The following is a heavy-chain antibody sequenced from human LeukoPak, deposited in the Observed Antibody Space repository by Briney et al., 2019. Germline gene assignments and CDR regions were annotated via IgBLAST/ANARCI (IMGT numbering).Heavy chain of an antibody. CDR1: GGSISSRSYY. Sequence: SETLSLTCTVSGGSISSRSYYWGWIRQPPGKGLEWIANIYYSGDTYYNPSLKSRVTISVDTSKNQFSLKLSSVAAADTAVYYCARDRSRWDLLPFDSWGQGTLSPSPQ. CDR3: ARDRSRWDLLPFDS. V-gene: IGHV4-39*07. J-gene: IGHJ4*02. D-gene: IGHD1-26*01. CDR2: IYYSGDT.